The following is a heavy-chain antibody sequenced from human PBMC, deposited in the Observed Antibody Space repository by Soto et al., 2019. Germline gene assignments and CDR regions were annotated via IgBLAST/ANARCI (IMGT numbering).Heavy chain of an antibody. J-gene: IGHJ4*02. CDR2: IKQDGSEK. Sequence: RLSFAASGFTFSSYWMSWVRQAPGKGLEWVANIKQDGSEKYYVDSVKGRFTISRDNAKNSLYLQMNSLRAEDTAVYYCARVIAVAGTDYWGQGTLVTVS. CDR3: ARVIAVAGTDY. D-gene: IGHD6-19*01. V-gene: IGHV3-7*01. CDR1: GFTFSSYW.